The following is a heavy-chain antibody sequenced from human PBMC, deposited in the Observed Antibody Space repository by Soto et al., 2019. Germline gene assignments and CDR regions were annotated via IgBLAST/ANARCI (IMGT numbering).Heavy chain of an antibody. CDR3: ATRAAYRSDGPVGHDAFDI. CDR1: GFTFSGYA. CDR2: ISYDGSNK. V-gene: IGHV3-30-3*01. Sequence: PGGSLRLSCAASGFTFSGYAMHWVRQAPGKGLEWVAVISYDGSNKYYADSVKGRFTISRDNSKNTLSLQMNNLRAEDTAVYYCATRAAYRSDGPVGHDAFDIWGQGTMVTVSS. D-gene: IGHD3-16*02. J-gene: IGHJ3*02.